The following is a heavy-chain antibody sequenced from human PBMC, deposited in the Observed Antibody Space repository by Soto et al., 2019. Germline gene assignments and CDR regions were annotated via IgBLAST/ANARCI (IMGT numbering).Heavy chain of an antibody. V-gene: IGHV4-31*03. CDR1: GGSISSGGYY. CDR3: ARDRPYYDFWSGSLYYGMDV. Sequence: PSETLSLTCTVSGGSISSGGYYWSWIRQHPGKGLEWIGYIYYSGSTYYNPSLKSRVTISVDTSKNQFSLKLSSVTAADTAVYYCARDRPYYDFWSGSLYYGMDVWGQGNTVTVSS. J-gene: IGHJ6*02. D-gene: IGHD3-3*01. CDR2: IYYSGST.